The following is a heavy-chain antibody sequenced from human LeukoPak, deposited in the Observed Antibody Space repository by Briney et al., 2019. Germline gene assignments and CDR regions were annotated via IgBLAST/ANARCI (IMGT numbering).Heavy chain of an antibody. V-gene: IGHV4-4*07. CDR2: IYITGST. CDR3: ARVTGYDWESSYDY. Sequence: PSETLSLTCTASGGSITSYYWSWIRQSAGKGLEWIGRIYITGSTTYNPSLKSRVTISVDTSKNQFSLKLSSVTAADTAVYYCARVTGYDWESSYDYWGQGTLVTVSS. D-gene: IGHD5-12*01. J-gene: IGHJ4*02. CDR1: GGSITSYY.